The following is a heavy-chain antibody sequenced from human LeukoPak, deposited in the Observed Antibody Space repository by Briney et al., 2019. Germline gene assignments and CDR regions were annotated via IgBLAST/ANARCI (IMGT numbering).Heavy chain of an antibody. V-gene: IGHV1-46*01. CDR3: ARQEGTDSSGYYYGY. D-gene: IGHD3-22*01. CDR1: GYTFTSYY. J-gene: IGHJ4*02. Sequence: ASVKVSCKASGYTFTSYYMHWVRQAPGQGLEWMGIINPSGGSTSYAQKFQGRVTMTRDMSTSTVYMELSSLRSEDTAVYYCARQEGTDSSGYYYGYWGQGTLVTVSS. CDR2: INPSGGST.